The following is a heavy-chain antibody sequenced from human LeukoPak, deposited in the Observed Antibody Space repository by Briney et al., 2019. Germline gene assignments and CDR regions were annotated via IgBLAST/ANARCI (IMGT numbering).Heavy chain of an antibody. CDR1: GFTFSSYA. D-gene: IGHD6-19*01. CDR3: AKGLAVAGTGFDY. V-gene: IGHV3-23*01. Sequence: GGSLRLSCAASGFTFSSYAMSWVRQAPGKGLEWVSGLSGSGGSTFYADSVRGRFTISRDNSKNTLYLQMNSLRAEDTAVYYCAKGLAVAGTGFDYWGQGTLVTVSS. CDR2: LSGSGGST. J-gene: IGHJ4*02.